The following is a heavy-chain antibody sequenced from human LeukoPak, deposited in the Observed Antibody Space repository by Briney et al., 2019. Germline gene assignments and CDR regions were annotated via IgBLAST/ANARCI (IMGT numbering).Heavy chain of an antibody. CDR1: GFTFSSFD. V-gene: IGHV3-13*01. Sequence: GGSLRFSCAASGFTFSSFDMHWVRHPTGQGLDWVSTIGTASDTYYPGSVEGRFTLSRDNAKNSLYLQMNSLTAGDTAVYYCARGPPRGKYYYMDVWGKGTTVTVSS. CDR3: ARGPPRGKYYYMDV. CDR2: IGTASDT. J-gene: IGHJ6*03. D-gene: IGHD1-1*01.